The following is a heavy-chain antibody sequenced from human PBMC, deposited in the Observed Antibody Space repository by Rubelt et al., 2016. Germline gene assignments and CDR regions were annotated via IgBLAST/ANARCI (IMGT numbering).Heavy chain of an antibody. D-gene: IGHD3-10*01. CDR2: IYYSGST. V-gene: IGHV4-39*01. J-gene: IGHJ4*02. Sequence: QLQLQESGPGLVKPSETLSLTCTVSGGSISSSSYYWGWIRQPPGKGLEWIGSIYYSGSTYYNPSVKRVGTISVDTSKNQFARKRSSVTAAGTAEYYCARLDLHPGNCDYWGQGTLVTVPS. CDR1: GGSISSSSYY. CDR3: ARLDLHPGNCDY.